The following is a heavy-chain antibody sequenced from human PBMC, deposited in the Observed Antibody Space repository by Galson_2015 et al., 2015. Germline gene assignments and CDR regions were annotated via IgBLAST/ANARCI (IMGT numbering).Heavy chain of an antibody. CDR2: ISSSSSYI. D-gene: IGHD4-17*01. J-gene: IGHJ6*03. CDR1: GFTFSSYS. CDR3: ASTYGDYYYYMDV. V-gene: IGHV3-21*01. Sequence: SLRLSCAASGFTFSSYSMNWVRQAPGKGLEWVSSISSSSSYIYYADSVKGRFTISRDNAKNSLYLQMNILRAEDTAVYYCASTYGDYYYYMDVGGKGTTVTVSS.